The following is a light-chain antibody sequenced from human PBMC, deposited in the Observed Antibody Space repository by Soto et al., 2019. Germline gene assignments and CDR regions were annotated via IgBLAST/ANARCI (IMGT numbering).Light chain of an antibody. V-gene: IGKV3-15*01. CDR3: QQYNNLRPYT. J-gene: IGKJ2*01. Sequence: EIVMTQSPATLSVSPGERATLSCRASQSVSSNLAWYQQKPGQAPRLLIYGASTRATGIPARFSGSGSGTEITLTISSLKSEDFAVYYCQQYNNLRPYTFGQGTKLEIK. CDR2: GAS. CDR1: QSVSSN.